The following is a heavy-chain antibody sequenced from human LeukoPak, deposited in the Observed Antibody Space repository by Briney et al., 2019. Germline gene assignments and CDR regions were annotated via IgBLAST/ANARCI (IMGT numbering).Heavy chain of an antibody. CDR3: ARVGRPNSSGWYYFDY. CDR2: IYYSGST. J-gene: IGHJ4*02. D-gene: IGHD6-19*01. Sequence: SETLSLTCTVSGGSIRSYYWSWIRQPPGKGLEWIGYIYYSGSTYYNPSLRSRVTISLDTSKNQFSLNLISVTAADTAVYYCARVGRPNSSGWYYFDYWGQGTLVTVSS. CDR1: GGSIRSYY. V-gene: IGHV4-59*08.